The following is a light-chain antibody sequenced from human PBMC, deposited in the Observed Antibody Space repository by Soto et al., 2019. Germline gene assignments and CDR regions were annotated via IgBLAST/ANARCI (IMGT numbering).Light chain of an antibody. V-gene: IGLV1-44*01. CDR3: AAWDDSLTGVV. CDR1: SSNIGSNT. J-gene: IGLJ2*01. CDR2: SNN. Sequence: QSVLTQPPSASGTPGQRVTISCSGSSSNIGSNTVNWYQQLPETAPKLLIHSNNQRPSGVPDRFSGSKSGTSASLAISGLQSDDEADYYCAAWDDSLTGVVFGVGTKLTVL.